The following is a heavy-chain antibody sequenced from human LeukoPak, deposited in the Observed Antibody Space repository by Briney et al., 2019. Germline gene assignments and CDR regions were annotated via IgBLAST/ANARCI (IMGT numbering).Heavy chain of an antibody. Sequence: SETLSLTCTVSGASITSYYWTWVRQPPGRGLEWIGYISYSGSTNYNPSLKSRVTISLDASKNQFSLKLRSVTAADTAVYYCAAGGGVDIWGQGTMVTVSS. J-gene: IGHJ3*02. D-gene: IGHD3-16*01. CDR2: ISYSGST. V-gene: IGHV4-59*03. CDR3: AAGGGVDI. CDR1: GASITSYY.